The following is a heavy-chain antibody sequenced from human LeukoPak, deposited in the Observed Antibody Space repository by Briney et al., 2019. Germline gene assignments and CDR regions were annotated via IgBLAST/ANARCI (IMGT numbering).Heavy chain of an antibody. CDR1: GFTFSSYS. V-gene: IGHV3-21*01. CDR2: ISSSSSYI. J-gene: IGHJ6*02. Sequence: GGSLRLSCAASGFTFSSYSMNWVRQAPGKGLEWVSSISSSSSYIYYADSVKGRFTISRDNAKNSLYLQMNGLRAEDTAVYYCARGTGYYKNYGMDVWGQGTTVTVSS. CDR3: ARGTGYYKNYGMDV. D-gene: IGHD3-9*01.